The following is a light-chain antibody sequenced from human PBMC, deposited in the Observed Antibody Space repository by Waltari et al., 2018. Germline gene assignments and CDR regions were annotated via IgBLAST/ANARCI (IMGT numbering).Light chain of an antibody. J-gene: IGLJ2*01. CDR3: NSYAGSRSVL. CDR2: DVS. Sequence: QSALTQPPSASGSPGQSVTIPCTGTSSDVGGYNCVSWYQQHPSNAPKLMIYDVSKRPSGVPDRLPCSKAGNTAYLTGSGLQAEDEADYYCNSYAGSRSVLVGAGTKLTVL. V-gene: IGLV2-8*01. CDR1: SSDVGGYNC.